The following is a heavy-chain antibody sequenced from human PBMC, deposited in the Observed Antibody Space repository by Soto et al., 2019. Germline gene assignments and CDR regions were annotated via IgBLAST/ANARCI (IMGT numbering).Heavy chain of an antibody. CDR3: ARDVMVTAMVMCYFDL. CDR1: GFTFSSYG. V-gene: IGHV3-33*01. CDR2: IWYDGSNK. J-gene: IGHJ2*01. Sequence: QVQLVESGGGVVQPGRSLRLSCAASGFTFSSYGMHWVRQAPGKGLEWVAVIWYDGSNKYYADSVKGRFTISRDNSKNTLYLQMNSLRAEDTAVYYCARDVMVTAMVMCYFDLWGRGTLVTFSS. D-gene: IGHD2-21*02.